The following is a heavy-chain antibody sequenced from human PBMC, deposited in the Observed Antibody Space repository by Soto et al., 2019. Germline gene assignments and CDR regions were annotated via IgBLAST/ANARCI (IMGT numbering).Heavy chain of an antibody. CDR1: GFSLSTSGVG. CDR2: IYWDDDK. V-gene: IGHV2-5*02. J-gene: IGHJ4*02. Sequence: GSGPHGEPTQTLTLTCTFSGFSLSTSGVGVGWIRQPPGKALEWLALIYWDDDKCYSPSLKSRLTITKDTSKNQVVLTMTNMDPVDTATYYCARTYPSSGYPVFDYWGQGTLVTVSS. D-gene: IGHD3-22*01. CDR3: ARTYPSSGYPVFDY.